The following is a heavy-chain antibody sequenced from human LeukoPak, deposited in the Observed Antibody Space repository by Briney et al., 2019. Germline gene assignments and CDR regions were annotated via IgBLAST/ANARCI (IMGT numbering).Heavy chain of an antibody. CDR2: IKSKTDGRTT. CDR1: GFTFSNAW. V-gene: IGHV3-15*01. D-gene: IGHD3-10*01. Sequence: PGGSLRLSCAASGFTFSNAWMRWVRQAPGKGLEWVGRIKSKTDGRTTAYTAPVKGRFTISRDDSKNKLYLQMNSLKTEDTAVYYCTTGPFDYYGSASYLANGMDVWGQGTTVTVSS. J-gene: IGHJ6*02. CDR3: TTGPFDYYGSASYLANGMDV.